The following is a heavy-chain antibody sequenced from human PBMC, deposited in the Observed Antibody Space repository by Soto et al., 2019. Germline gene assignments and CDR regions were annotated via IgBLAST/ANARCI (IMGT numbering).Heavy chain of an antibody. Sequence: PGGSLRLSCAASGFTFSSYAMTWGRPAPGKELEWVSAISGSGGSTYYADSVKGRFTISRDNSKNTLYLQMNSLRAEDTAVYYCATVPPVVPAAPTNWFDPWGRGTLVTVSS. D-gene: IGHD2-2*01. CDR3: ATVPPVVPAAPTNWFDP. V-gene: IGHV3-23*01. CDR1: GFTFSSYA. CDR2: ISGSGGST. J-gene: IGHJ5*02.